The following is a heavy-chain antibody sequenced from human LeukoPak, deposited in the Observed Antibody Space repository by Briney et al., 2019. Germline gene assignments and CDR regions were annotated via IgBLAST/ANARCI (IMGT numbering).Heavy chain of an antibody. CDR3: AKEMYSNYVIDY. CDR1: GFTFSSYS. Sequence: GGSLRLSCAASGFTFSSYSMNWVRQAPGKGLEWVSYISSSSSTIYYADSVKGRFTISRDNSKNTLYLQMNSLRAEDTAVYYCAKEMYSNYVIDYWGQGTLVTVSS. CDR2: ISSSSSTI. V-gene: IGHV3-48*01. J-gene: IGHJ4*02. D-gene: IGHD4-11*01.